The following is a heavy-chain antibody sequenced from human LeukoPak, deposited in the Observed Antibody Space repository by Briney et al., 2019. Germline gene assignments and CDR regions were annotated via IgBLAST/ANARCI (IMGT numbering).Heavy chain of an antibody. D-gene: IGHD3-3*01. CDR1: GGTFSSYA. CDR3: ARDWLPERAGFGVVINGPDY. Sequence: ASVKISCKASGGTFSSYAISWVRQAPGQGLEWMGWMNPNSGNTGYAQKIQGRVTMTRNTSISTVYMELSSLRSEDTAVYYCARDWLPERAGFGVVINGPDYWGQGTLVTVSS. J-gene: IGHJ4*02. V-gene: IGHV1-8*02. CDR2: MNPNSGNT.